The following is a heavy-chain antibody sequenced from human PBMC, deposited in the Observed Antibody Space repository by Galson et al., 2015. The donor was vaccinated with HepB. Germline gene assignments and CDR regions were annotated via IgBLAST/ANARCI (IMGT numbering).Heavy chain of an antibody. J-gene: IGHJ2*01. Sequence: PALVKPTQTLTLTCTFSGFSLSTSGMCVSWIRQPPGKALEWLALIDWDDDKYYSTSLKTRLTISKDTSKNQVVLTMTNMDPVDTATYYCARAFTIFGVDDWYFDLWGRGTLVTVSS. CDR1: GFSLSTSGMC. D-gene: IGHD3-3*01. V-gene: IGHV2-70*01. CDR2: IDWDDDK. CDR3: ARAFTIFGVDDWYFDL.